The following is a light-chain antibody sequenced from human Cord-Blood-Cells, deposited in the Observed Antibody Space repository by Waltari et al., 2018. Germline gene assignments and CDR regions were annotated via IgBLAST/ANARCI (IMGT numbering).Light chain of an antibody. CDR1: SSDVGGYKY. Sequence: QSALTQPASVSGSPGQSITISCTGTSSDVGGYKYVSWYQQHPGKAPKLMIYDVSNRVSCSKSGNTASLTISGLQAEDEADYYCSSYTSSSTGVFGGGTKLTVL. CDR2: DV. V-gene: IGLV2-14*01. CDR3: SSYTSSSTGV. J-gene: IGLJ2*01.